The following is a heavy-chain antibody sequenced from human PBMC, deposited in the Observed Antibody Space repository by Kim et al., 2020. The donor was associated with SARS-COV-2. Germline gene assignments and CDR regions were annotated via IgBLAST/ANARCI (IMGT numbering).Heavy chain of an antibody. CDR1: GFTFSSYS. D-gene: IGHD1-26*01. Sequence: GGSLRLSCAASGFTFSSYSMNWVRQAPGKGLEWVSYISSSSSTIYYADSVKGRFTISRDNAKNSLYLQMNSLRDEDTAVYYCARDGVSAIVGALVFDYWGQGTLVTVSS. CDR2: ISSSSSTI. CDR3: ARDGVSAIVGALVFDY. J-gene: IGHJ4*02. V-gene: IGHV3-48*02.